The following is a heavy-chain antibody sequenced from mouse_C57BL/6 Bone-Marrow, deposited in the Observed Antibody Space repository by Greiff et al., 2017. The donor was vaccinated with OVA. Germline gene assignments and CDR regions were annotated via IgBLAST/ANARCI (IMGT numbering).Heavy chain of an antibody. Sequence: VQLQQSGAELVKPGASVKISCKASGYAFSSYWMNWVKQRPGKGLEWIGQLYPGDGGTNYHEKFKGKVTLTADTSSSTAYMQLRSLTSEESAVYYCAGRQSYCLDYFDYWGQGTTLTVSA. CDR1: GYAFSSYW. J-gene: IGHJ2*01. V-gene: IGHV1-80*01. CDR3: AGRQSYCLDYFDY. D-gene: IGHD2-12*01. CDR2: LYPGDGGT.